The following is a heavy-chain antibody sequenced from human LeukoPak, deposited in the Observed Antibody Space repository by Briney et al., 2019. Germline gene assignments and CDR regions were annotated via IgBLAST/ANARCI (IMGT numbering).Heavy chain of an antibody. V-gene: IGHV4-39*01. J-gene: IGHJ4*02. CDR3: ATHKIYYVADF. D-gene: IGHD3-10*02. CDR1: ASSISSRSYD. CDR2: IYYSGST. Sequence: SESLSLACTVPASSISSRSYDWGWIRQPPGKGLEWIGSIYYSGSTYYTPSPKSRVTISVDTSNNQFSLKLSSVTAADTAVYYCATHKIYYVADFWGQGTLVTVSS.